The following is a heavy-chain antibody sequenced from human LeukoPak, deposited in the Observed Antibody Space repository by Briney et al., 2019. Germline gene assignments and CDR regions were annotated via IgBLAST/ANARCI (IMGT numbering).Heavy chain of an antibody. CDR3: TRLPWRVTVEY. CDR2: IYYSGST. V-gene: IGHV4-39*01. Sequence: PSETLSLTCTVSGGSISSSSYYWGWIRQPPGKGLEWIGSIYYSGSTYYNPSLKSRVTISVDTSKNQFSLKLSSVTAADTAVYYCTRLPWRVTVEYWGQGTLVTVSS. J-gene: IGHJ4*02. CDR1: GGSISSSSYY. D-gene: IGHD1-14*01.